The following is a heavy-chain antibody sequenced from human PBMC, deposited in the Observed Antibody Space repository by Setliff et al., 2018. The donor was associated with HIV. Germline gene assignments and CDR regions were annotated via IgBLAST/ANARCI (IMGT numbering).Heavy chain of an antibody. CDR3: ARGPYDCGGDCYGTPFDS. V-gene: IGHV4-4*02. D-gene: IGHD2-21*01. CDR2: INHSGST. Sequence: SETLSLTCAVSGGSISSSNWWTWVRQPPGKGLEWIGEINHSGSTNYNPSLKSRVTISIDTSKNQFSLKLSSVTAAGTAVYYCARGPYDCGGDCYGTPFDSWGQGTLVTVSS. CDR1: GGSISSSNW. J-gene: IGHJ4*02.